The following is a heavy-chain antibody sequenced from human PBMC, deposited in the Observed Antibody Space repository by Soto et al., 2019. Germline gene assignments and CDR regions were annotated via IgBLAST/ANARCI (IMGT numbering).Heavy chain of an antibody. Sequence: GESLKISCAASGFTFSSYGMHWVRQAPGKGLEWVAVISYDGSNKYYADSVKGRFTISRDNSKNTLYLQMNSLRAEDTAVYYCAKEDVDTAMVTGYYYGMDVWGQGTTVTVSS. CDR2: ISYDGSNK. D-gene: IGHD5-18*01. J-gene: IGHJ6*02. CDR3: AKEDVDTAMVTGYYYGMDV. CDR1: GFTFSSYG. V-gene: IGHV3-30*18.